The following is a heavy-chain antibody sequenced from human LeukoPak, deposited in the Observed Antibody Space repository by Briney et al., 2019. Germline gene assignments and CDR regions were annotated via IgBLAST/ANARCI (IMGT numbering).Heavy chain of an antibody. CDR3: VTTAGRTGGTA. Sequence: GGSLRLSCAASGFTFAAIWMAWVRQAPGKGPEWLAYIKHDGTETNYLDSVKGRFTVSRDNVKNSLFLQMNSLRADDTAVYYCVTTAGRTGGTAWGQGVLVTVPS. V-gene: IGHV3-7*03. CDR2: IKHDGTET. CDR1: GFTFAAIW. D-gene: IGHD1-1*01. J-gene: IGHJ5*02.